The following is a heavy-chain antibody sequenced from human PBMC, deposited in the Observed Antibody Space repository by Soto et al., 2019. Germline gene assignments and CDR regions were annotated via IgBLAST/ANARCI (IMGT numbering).Heavy chain of an antibody. D-gene: IGHD1-1*01. CDR2: SHQSGNT. CDR3: ATRGTGRVY. V-gene: IGHV4-4*02. J-gene: IGHJ4*02. CDR1: GVSISSHDW. Sequence: QVQLQESGPGLVKPSGTLSLTCAVSGVSISSHDWWTWVRQPPGKGLEWIGESHQSGNTNYNSSLDSRVTISLDKSKNQFSLQLSSVTVADTAVYYGATRGTGRVYWGQGTLVTVSS.